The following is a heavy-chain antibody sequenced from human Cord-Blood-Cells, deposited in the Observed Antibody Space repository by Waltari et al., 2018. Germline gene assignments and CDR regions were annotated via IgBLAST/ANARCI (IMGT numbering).Heavy chain of an antibody. D-gene: IGHD6-6*01. V-gene: IGHV4-39*01. CDR3: ARRGAARPFDY. Sequence: QLQLQESGPGLVKPSETLSLTCTVSGGSISSSSYYWGWIRQPPGKGLEGFGSIYYMWSTFYNPSLKSRVTISVDTAKNQFSLKLSSVTAADTAVYYCARRGAARPFDYWGQGTLVTVSS. CDR1: GGSISSSSYY. CDR2: IYYMWST. J-gene: IGHJ4*02.